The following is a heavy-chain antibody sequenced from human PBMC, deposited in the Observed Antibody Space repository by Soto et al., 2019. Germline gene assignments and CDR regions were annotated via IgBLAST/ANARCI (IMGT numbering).Heavy chain of an antibody. CDR2: ISYDGSNK. D-gene: IGHD2-2*01. CDR1: GFTFSSYA. V-gene: IGHV3-30-3*01. J-gene: IGHJ6*02. Sequence: QVQLVESGGGVVQPGRSLRLSCAASGFTFSSYAMHWVRQAPGKGLEWVAVISYDGSNKYYADSVKGRFTISRDNSKNTLDLQINSLRAEDTAVYYCARVGCISTSCYAPYYYYYYGMDVWGQGTTVTVSS. CDR3: ARVGCISTSCYAPYYYYYYGMDV.